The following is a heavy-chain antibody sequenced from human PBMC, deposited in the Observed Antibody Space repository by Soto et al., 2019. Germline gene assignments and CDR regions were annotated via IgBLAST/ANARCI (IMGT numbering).Heavy chain of an antibody. Sequence: PGGSLRLSCAASGFTFSSYVMHWVRQAPGKGLEWVALISFDESNKNYADSVKGRFTISRDNSKNTLYLQMNSLRPEDTAVYYCARDMIPCTSQPGGYWGQCTLVTVSS. CDR2: ISFDESNK. CDR3: ARDMIPCTSQPGGY. J-gene: IGHJ4*02. CDR1: GFTFSSYV. V-gene: IGHV3-30-3*01. D-gene: IGHD2-2*01.